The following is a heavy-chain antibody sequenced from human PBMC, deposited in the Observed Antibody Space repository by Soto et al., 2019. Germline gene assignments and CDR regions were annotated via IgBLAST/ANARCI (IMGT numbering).Heavy chain of an antibody. D-gene: IGHD3-10*01. CDR3: ARYGTRGDW. V-gene: IGHV3-21*01. J-gene: IGHJ5*01. Sequence: GGSLRLSCVASGFTFRTYTMNWVRQAPGKGLEWVSGIRGFSPYTFYAESVKGRFTISRDNAKNSLYLQMNSLGVEDTAVYYCARYGTRGDWWGLGTQVTVSS. CDR1: GFTFRTYT. CDR2: IRGFSPYT.